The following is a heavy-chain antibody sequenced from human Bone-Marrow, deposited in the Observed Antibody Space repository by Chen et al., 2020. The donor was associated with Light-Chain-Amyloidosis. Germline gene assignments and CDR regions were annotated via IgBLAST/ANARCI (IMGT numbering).Heavy chain of an antibody. CDR1: GCTFSSYA. J-gene: IGHJ4*02. CDR3: ARVTGNPDY. Sequence: QVQLVQSGAEVKKPGSSVKVSCKASGCTFSSYAISWVRQAPGQGLEWMGRIIHILGIANYAQKYQGRVTITADKSTSTAYMELSSLRSEDTAVYYCARVTGNPDYWGQGTLVTVSS. D-gene: IGHD1-20*01. CDR2: IIHILGIA. V-gene: IGHV1-69*04.